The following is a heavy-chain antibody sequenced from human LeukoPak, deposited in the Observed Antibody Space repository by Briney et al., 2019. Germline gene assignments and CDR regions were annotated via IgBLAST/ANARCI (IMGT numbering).Heavy chain of an antibody. CDR2: ISSSSSTI. Sequence: GGSLRLSCAASGFTFSSYSMNWVRQAPGKGLEWVSFISSSSSTIYYADSVKGRFTISRDNAKNSLYLQMNSLRAEDTAVYYCARDRGGSYSAVDYWGQGALVTVSS. CDR1: GFTFSSYS. J-gene: IGHJ4*02. D-gene: IGHD1-26*01. CDR3: ARDRGGSYSAVDY. V-gene: IGHV3-48*04.